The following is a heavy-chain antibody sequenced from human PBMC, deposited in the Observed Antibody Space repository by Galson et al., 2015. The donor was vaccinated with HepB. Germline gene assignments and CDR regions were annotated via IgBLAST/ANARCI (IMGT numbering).Heavy chain of an antibody. J-gene: IGHJ5*02. CDR2: IWYDGSNK. V-gene: IGHV3-33*01. D-gene: IGHD6-19*01. CDR1: GFTFSSYG. Sequence: SLRLSCAASGFTFSSYGMHWVRQAPGKGLEWVAVIWYDGSNKYYADSVKGRFTISRDNSKNTLYLQMNSLRAEDTAVYYCARDSHSSGWYHWGQGTLVTVSS. CDR3: ARDSHSSGWYH.